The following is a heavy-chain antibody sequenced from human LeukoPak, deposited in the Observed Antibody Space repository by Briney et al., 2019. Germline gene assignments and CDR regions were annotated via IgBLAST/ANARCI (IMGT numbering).Heavy chain of an antibody. CDR3: ARGYGGYGNWFDP. J-gene: IGHJ5*02. D-gene: IGHD5-12*01. CDR1: GYTFTGYY. CDR2: INPNSGGT. V-gene: IGHV1-2*02. Sequence: GASVKVSCKASGYTFTGYYMHWVRQAPGQGLEWMGWINPNSGGTNYAQKFQGRVTITRDTSISTDYMELSRLRSDDTAVYYCARGYGGYGNWFDPWGQGTLVTVSS.